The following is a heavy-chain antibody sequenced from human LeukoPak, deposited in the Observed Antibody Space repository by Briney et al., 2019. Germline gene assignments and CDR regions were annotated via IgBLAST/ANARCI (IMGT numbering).Heavy chain of an antibody. CDR3: ARDRDLRPHTYFDI. CDR1: GGSISRYY. Sequence: SETLSLTCTVSGGSISRYYWSWLRQSAGKGLEWIGRIYASGSSGNTKYNPSLKGRVTISLDTSKNRFSLKVNSVTAADTAVYYCARDRDLRPHTYFDIWGQGTLVTVSP. J-gene: IGHJ3*02. D-gene: IGHD2-21*01. CDR2: IYASGSSGNT. V-gene: IGHV4-4*07.